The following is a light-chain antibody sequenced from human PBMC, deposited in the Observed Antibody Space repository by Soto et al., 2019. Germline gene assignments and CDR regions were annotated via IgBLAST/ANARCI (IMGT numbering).Light chain of an antibody. Sequence: QSVLTQPPSVSGAPVQRVTISCTGSSSSIGAGYDVHWYQQLPGTAPKLLIYVNNNRPSGVPDRFSGSTSGTSASLAITGLRAEDEADYYCQSYDSSLSGYVFGTGTKVTVL. CDR2: VNN. CDR1: SSSIGAGYD. J-gene: IGLJ1*01. V-gene: IGLV1-40*01. CDR3: QSYDSSLSGYV.